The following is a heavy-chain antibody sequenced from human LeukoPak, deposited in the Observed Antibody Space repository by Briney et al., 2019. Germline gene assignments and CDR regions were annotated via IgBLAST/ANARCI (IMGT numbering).Heavy chain of an antibody. CDR2: INHSGST. CDR1: GGSFSGYY. Sequence: SETLSLTCAVYGGSFSGYYWSWIRQPPGKGLEWIGEINHSGSTNYNPSLKSRVTISVDKSKNQFSLKLSSVTAADTAVYYCARVSIAAAGLFDYWGQGTLVTVSS. J-gene: IGHJ4*02. CDR3: ARVSIAAAGLFDY. V-gene: IGHV4-34*01. D-gene: IGHD6-13*01.